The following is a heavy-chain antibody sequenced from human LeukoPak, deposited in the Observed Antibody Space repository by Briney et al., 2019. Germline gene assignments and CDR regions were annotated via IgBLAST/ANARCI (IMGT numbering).Heavy chain of an antibody. V-gene: IGHV4-59*01. J-gene: IGHJ3*02. CDR2: IYYSGST. CDR3: ARGLAFDI. Sequence: SETLSLTCTVSGGSISSYYWSWIRQPPGKGLEWIGYIYYSGSTNYNPSLKSRVTISVDTSKNQFSLKLSSVTAADTAVYYCARGLAFDIWGQGTMVTASS. CDR1: GGSISSYY.